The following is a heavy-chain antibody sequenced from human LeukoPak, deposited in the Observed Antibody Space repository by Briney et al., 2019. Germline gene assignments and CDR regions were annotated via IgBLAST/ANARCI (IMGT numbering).Heavy chain of an antibody. V-gene: IGHV1-46*01. Sequence: ASVKVSCKASGYTFTSYYMHWVRQAPGQGLEWMGIINPSGGSTSCAQKFQGRVTMTRDTSTSTVYMELSSLRSEDTAVYYCARDRVGEDTAMVTPEYYYYYHGMDVWGQGTTVTVSS. J-gene: IGHJ6*02. CDR3: ARDRVGEDTAMVTPEYYYYYHGMDV. D-gene: IGHD5-18*01. CDR1: GYTFTSYY. CDR2: INPSGGST.